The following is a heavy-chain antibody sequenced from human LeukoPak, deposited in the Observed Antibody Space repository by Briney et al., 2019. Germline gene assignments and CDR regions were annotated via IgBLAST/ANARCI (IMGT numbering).Heavy chain of an antibody. V-gene: IGHV3-20*04. J-gene: IGHJ4*02. CDR1: GFTFDDYA. D-gene: IGHD3-10*01. Sequence: GGSLRLSCAASGFTFDDYAMNWVRQAPGKGLEWVSGINWNGGSTYYRDSVKGRFTISRDNAKNSLYLQMNSLRAEDTALYYCARDGSGSYIPDYWGQGTLVTVSS. CDR3: ARDGSGSYIPDY. CDR2: INWNGGST.